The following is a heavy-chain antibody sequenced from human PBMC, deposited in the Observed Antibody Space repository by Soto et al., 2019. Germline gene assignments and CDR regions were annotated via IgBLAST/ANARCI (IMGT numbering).Heavy chain of an antibody. CDR2: IYPSDSDT. D-gene: IGHD2-21*01. CDR1: GYNFINYW. CDR3: ARREAAGGAPVEY. Sequence: LGESLKISCKGSGYNFINYWIGWVRQMPGKGLEWMGVIYPSDSDTRYSPSFQGQVTISADKSISTAYLQWTSLKASDTAMYYCARREAAGGAPVEYWGQGTLVTVSS. J-gene: IGHJ4*02. V-gene: IGHV5-51*01.